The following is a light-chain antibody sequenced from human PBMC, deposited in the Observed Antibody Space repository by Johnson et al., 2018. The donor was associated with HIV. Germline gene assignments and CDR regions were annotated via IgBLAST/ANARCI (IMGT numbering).Light chain of an antibody. V-gene: IGLV1-51*01. CDR3: GTVDSSLSAYV. Sequence: QPVLTQPPSVSAAPGQKVTISCSGSSSNIGNNYVSWYQQLPGTAPKLLIYDNNKRPSGIPDRFSGSKSGTSATLGITGLQTGDEADYYCGTVDSSLSAYVRGTGTNVTVL. CDR1: SSNIGNNY. CDR2: DNN. J-gene: IGLJ1*01.